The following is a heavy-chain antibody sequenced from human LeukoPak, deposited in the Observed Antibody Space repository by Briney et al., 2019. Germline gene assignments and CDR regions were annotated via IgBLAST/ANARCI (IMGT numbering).Heavy chain of an antibody. Sequence: GGSLRLSCAASGLTFSSYWMSWVRQAPGKGLEWVANIKEDGSEKYYVDSVKGRFTISRDNAKNSLYLQMNSLRAEDTAVYYCARDFSRVFDYWGQGTLVTVSS. CDR2: IKEDGSEK. V-gene: IGHV3-7*01. J-gene: IGHJ4*02. CDR3: ARDFSRVFDY. D-gene: IGHD3-3*01. CDR1: GLTFSSYW.